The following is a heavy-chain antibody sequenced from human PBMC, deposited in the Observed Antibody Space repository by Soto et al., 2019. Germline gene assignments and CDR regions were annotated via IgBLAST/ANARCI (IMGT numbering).Heavy chain of an antibody. V-gene: IGHV1-69*02. CDR2: IIPILGIA. CDR3: APFYCIVYGHALDI. D-gene: IGHD3-10*01. CDR1: GGTFSSYT. J-gene: IGHJ3*02. Sequence: SVKVYCKASGGTFSSYTISWVRQAPGQGLEWMGRIIPILGIANYAQKFQGRVTITADKSTSTAYMELSSLRSEDTAVYYCAPFYCIVYGHALDISGQGTIVTVSS.